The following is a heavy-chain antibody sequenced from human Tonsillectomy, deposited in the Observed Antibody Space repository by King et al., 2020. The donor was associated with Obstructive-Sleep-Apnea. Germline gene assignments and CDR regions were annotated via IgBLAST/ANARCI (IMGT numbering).Heavy chain of an antibody. CDR2: MNPNSGSA. J-gene: IGHJ4*02. V-gene: IGHV1-8*02. Sequence: LQLVQSGAEVKRPGASVKVSCKASGYTFTSHDINWVRQATGQGLEWMGWMNPNSGSACFAQKFQGRVTMTRDTSISTAYMELSSLRSEDSAIYYCARVLGYCSSTTWGGVDYWGQGTLVTVSS. CDR3: ARVLGYCSSTTWGGVDY. CDR1: GYTFTSHD. D-gene: IGHD2-2*01.